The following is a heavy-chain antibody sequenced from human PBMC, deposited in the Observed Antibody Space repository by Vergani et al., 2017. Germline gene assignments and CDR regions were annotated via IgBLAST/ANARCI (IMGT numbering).Heavy chain of an antibody. CDR3: ARAQRIAVAGQPSRGSYMDV. J-gene: IGHJ6*03. D-gene: IGHD6-19*01. CDR1: GGSFSGYY. CDR2: INHSGST. Sequence: QVQLQQCGAGLLKPSETLSLTCAVYGGSFSGYYWSWIRQPPGKGLEWIGEINHSGSTNYNPSLKSRVTISVDTSKNQFSLKLSSVTAADTAVYYCARAQRIAVAGQPSRGSYMDVWGKGTTVTVSS. V-gene: IGHV4-34*01.